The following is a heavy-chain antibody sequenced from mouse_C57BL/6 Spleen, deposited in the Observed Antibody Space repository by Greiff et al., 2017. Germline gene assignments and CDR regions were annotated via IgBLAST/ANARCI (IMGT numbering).Heavy chain of an antibody. CDR2: NNPSTGGT. V-gene: IGHV1-42*01. J-gene: IGHJ2*01. D-gene: IGHD1-1*01. Sequence: EVQLQQSGPELVKPGASVKISCKASGYSFTGYYMNWVKQSPEKSLEWIGENNPSTGGTTYNQKFKAKATLTVDKSSSTAYMQLKSLTSEDSAVYYCARGGYYGSSLYYFDYWGQGTTLTVSS. CDR1: GYSFTGYY. CDR3: ARGGYYGSSLYYFDY.